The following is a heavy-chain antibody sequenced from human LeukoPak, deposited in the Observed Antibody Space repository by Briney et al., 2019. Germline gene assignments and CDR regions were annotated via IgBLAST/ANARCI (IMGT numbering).Heavy chain of an antibody. CDR3: ARALTIFGVVGPGTSS. V-gene: IGHV3-30*03. Sequence: PGGSLRLSCAASGFTVSSNYMSWVRQAPGKGLEWAAVISYDGSNKYYADSVKGRFTISRDNSKNTLYLQMNSLRAEDTAVYYCARALTIFGVVGPGTSSWGQGTLVTVSS. J-gene: IGHJ5*02. D-gene: IGHD3-3*01. CDR1: GFTVSSNY. CDR2: ISYDGSNK.